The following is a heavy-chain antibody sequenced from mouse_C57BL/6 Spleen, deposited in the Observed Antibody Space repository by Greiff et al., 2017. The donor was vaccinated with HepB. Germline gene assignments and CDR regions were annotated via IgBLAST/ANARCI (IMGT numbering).Heavy chain of an antibody. CDR1: GFSFNTYA. V-gene: IGHV10-1*01. CDR3: VRHDHSSYGYFDV. J-gene: IGHJ1*03. Sequence: EVMLVESGGGLVQPKGSLKLSCAASGFSFNTYAMNWVRQAPGKGLEWVARIRSKSNNYATYYADSVKDRFTISRDDSESMLYLQMNNLKTEDTAMYYCVRHDHSSYGYFDVWGTGTTVTVSS. D-gene: IGHD1-1*01. CDR2: IRSKSNNYAT.